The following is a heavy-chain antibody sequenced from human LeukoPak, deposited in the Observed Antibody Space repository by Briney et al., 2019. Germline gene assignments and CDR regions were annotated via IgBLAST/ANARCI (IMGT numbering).Heavy chain of an antibody. CDR2: INPNSGGT. CDR3: ARIKWAVAND. Sequence: ASVKVSCKTSGYTFTAYYIHWVRQAPGQGLEWMGWINPNSGGTNYGQNFQGSVTMTRDTSISTAYMELSSLRSDDTAMYYCARIKWAVANDWGQGTLVTVSS. CDR1: GYTFTAYY. J-gene: IGHJ4*02. V-gene: IGHV1-2*02. D-gene: IGHD4-11*01.